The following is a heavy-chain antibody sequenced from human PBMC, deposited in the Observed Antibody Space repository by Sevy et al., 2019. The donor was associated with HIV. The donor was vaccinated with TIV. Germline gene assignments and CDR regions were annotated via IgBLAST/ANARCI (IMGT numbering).Heavy chain of an antibody. Sequence: GGSLRLSCAASGVTFSNYVMTWVRQAPGKRLEWVSTISGGSGDTYYADSVKGRFSISRDNSKNTLYLQMNSLRAEDTAVYYCAKRGAVGPMFFDYWGQGTPVTVSS. CDR2: ISGGSGDT. D-gene: IGHD1-26*01. V-gene: IGHV3-23*01. CDR3: AKRGAVGPMFFDY. J-gene: IGHJ4*02. CDR1: GVTFSNYV.